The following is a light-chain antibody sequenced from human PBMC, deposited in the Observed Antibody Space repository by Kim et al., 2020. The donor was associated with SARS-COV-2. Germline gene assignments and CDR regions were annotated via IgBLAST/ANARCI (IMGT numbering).Light chain of an antibody. CDR2: GAS. CDR3: QQYNNWPRL. J-gene: IGKJ3*01. Sequence: VSPGERAPLSCRASQSVSGKLAWYQQKPGQAPRLLMYGASTRATGVPARFSGSGSGTDFTLTISSLQSEDFAVYYCQQYNNWPRLFGPGTKVDMK. CDR1: QSVSGK. V-gene: IGKV3-15*01.